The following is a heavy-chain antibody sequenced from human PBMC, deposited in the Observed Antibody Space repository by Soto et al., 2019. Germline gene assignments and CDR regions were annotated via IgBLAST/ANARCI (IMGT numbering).Heavy chain of an antibody. CDR2: ISYDGSNK. CDR3: AKSHSSGWYYFDH. J-gene: IGHJ4*02. CDR1: GFTFSSYG. Sequence: QVQLVESGGGVVQPGRSLRLSCAASGFTFSSYGMHWVRQAPGKGLEWVAVISYDGSNKYYADSVKGRFTISRDNSKNTLYLQMNSLRAEDTAVYYCAKSHSSGWYYFDHWGQGNLVTVSS. D-gene: IGHD6-19*01. V-gene: IGHV3-30*18.